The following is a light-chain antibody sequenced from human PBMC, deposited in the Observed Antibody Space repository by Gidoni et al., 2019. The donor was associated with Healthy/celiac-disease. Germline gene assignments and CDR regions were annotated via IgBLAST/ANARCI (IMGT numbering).Light chain of an antibody. CDR2: DAS. Sequence: EIVLTQSPATLSLSPGERATLSCRASQSVSSYLAWYQQKPGQATRLLIYDASNRATGIPARFSCSGSGTVFTLSISSLEPEDFSVYYCQQRSNWTFGQGTKVEIK. J-gene: IGKJ1*01. V-gene: IGKV3-11*01. CDR3: QQRSNWT. CDR1: QSVSSY.